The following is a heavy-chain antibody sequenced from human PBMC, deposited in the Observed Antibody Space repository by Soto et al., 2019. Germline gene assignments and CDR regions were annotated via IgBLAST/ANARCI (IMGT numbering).Heavy chain of an antibody. Sequence: QVQLQESGPGLVKPSETLSLICTVSGDSISSTSHYWSWIRQPPGKGLEWIGYLYDSGTTNYNLSLKSGVTISVDTSKNQVSLKLRSVTAADTAVYYCARTRRFGVGAWYDPWGQGTLVTVSS. V-gene: IGHV4-61*01. CDR2: LYDSGTT. CDR3: ARTRRFGVGAWYDP. CDR1: GDSISSTSHY. D-gene: IGHD3-3*01. J-gene: IGHJ5*02.